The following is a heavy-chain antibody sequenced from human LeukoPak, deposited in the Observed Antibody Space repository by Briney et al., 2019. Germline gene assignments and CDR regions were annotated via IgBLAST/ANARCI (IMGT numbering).Heavy chain of an antibody. V-gene: IGHV4-31*03. Sequence: SETLSLTCTVSGGSISSGGYYWRWIRQHPGTGLEWIGYIYYSGSTYYNPSLKSRVTISVDTSKNQFSLKLSSVTAADTAVYYCARRGRLPRSGYFDYWGQGTLVTVSS. CDR3: ARRGRLPRSGYFDY. CDR1: GGSISSGGYY. CDR2: IYYSGST. D-gene: IGHD2-15*01. J-gene: IGHJ4*02.